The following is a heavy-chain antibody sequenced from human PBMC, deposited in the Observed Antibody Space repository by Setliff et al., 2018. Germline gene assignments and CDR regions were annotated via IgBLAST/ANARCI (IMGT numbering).Heavy chain of an antibody. Sequence: RLSCGASGFTFSKYWMYWVRQVPGKGLVWVSRINGDGTITNYADSVKGRFTISRDNAKNTLYLQMNGLRGEDTAVYFCASIDWGENFYNMDVWGKGTTVTVSS. CDR1: GFTFSKYW. J-gene: IGHJ6*03. V-gene: IGHV3-74*01. CDR3: ASIDWGENFYNMDV. D-gene: IGHD7-27*01. CDR2: INGDGTIT.